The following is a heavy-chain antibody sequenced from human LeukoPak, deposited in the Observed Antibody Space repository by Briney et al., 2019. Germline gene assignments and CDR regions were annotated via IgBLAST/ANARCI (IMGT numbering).Heavy chain of an antibody. Sequence: GGSLILSCAASGFTFDDYTMYWVRQPPGKGLEWVSLLTWNADRTYYADSVKGRFTISRDNSKNSLYLQMNSLKIEDTALYYCARDIAVAATGGAFDYWGQGTLVTVSS. D-gene: IGHD2-15*01. CDR2: LTWNADRT. CDR1: GFTFDDYT. J-gene: IGHJ4*02. CDR3: ARDIAVAATGGAFDY. V-gene: IGHV3-43*01.